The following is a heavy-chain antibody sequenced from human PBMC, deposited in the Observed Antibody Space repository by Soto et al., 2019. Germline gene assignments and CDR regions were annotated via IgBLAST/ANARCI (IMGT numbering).Heavy chain of an antibody. D-gene: IGHD3-10*01. CDR1: GFTFDDYA. CDR2: ISKDSGRAT. J-gene: IGHJ5*02. V-gene: IGHV3-11*01. CDR3: ARSVTP. Sequence: GGSLRLSCAASGFTFDDYAMHWVRQAPGEGLEWISYISKDSGRATRYADSVKGRFTISRDNAKNSLFLQMNNLTVEDTAVYYCARSVTPWGQGTQVTVSS.